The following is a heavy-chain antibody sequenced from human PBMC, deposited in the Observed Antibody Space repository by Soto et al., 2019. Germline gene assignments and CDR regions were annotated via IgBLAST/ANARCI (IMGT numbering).Heavy chain of an antibody. CDR3: ARDKVTGLFDY. Sequence: SETLSLTCAVYGGSFSGYYWTWIRQPPGTGLEWIGEINHSGSTNYNPSLKSRVTISVDTSKNQFSLKLTSVTAADTAVYYCARDKVTGLFDYWGQGALVTVSS. J-gene: IGHJ4*02. D-gene: IGHD2-8*02. V-gene: IGHV4-34*01. CDR1: GGSFSGYY. CDR2: INHSGST.